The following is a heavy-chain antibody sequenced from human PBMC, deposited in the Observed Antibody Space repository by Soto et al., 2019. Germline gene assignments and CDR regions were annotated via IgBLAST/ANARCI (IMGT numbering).Heavy chain of an antibody. CDR1: GGSISSGGYS. CDR2: IYHSGST. V-gene: IGHV4-30-2*01. CDR3: ARAGPYSNFYYYYGMDV. Sequence: SETLSLTCAVSGGSISSGGYSWSWIRQPPGKGLEWIGYIYHSGSTYYNPSLKSRVTISVDRSKNQFSLKLSSVTAADTAVYYCARAGPYSNFYYYYGMDVWGQGTTVPSP. D-gene: IGHD4-4*01. J-gene: IGHJ6*02.